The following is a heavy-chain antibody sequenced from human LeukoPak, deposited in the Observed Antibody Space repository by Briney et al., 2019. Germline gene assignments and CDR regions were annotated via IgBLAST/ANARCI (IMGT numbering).Heavy chain of an antibody. J-gene: IGHJ4*02. CDR2: ISGSGGST. CDR3: ARKGGYYGDYFDS. Sequence: PGGSLRLSCAASGFTFSSYAMSWVRQAPGKGLEWVSAISGSGGSTYYADSVKGRFTISRDNARNSLYLQMNSLRAEDTAVYYCARKGGYYGDYFDSWGQGTLVTVSS. V-gene: IGHV3-23*01. CDR1: GFTFSSYA. D-gene: IGHD4-17*01.